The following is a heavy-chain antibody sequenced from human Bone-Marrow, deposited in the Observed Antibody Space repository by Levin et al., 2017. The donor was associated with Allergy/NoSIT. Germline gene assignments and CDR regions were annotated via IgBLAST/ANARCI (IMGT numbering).Heavy chain of an antibody. CDR1: GGSISSSAYY. D-gene: IGHD6-19*01. CDR2: VYYGGAT. V-gene: IGHV4-39*07. CDR3: ASPASAVAGSGFDY. Sequence: SETLSLKCTVSGGSISSSAYYWAWIRQPPGKGLQWVGSVYYGGATYYNPSLQNRVTMSVDTANNLFSLKLRSVTAADTAVYYCASPASAVAGSGFDYWGQGSLVTVSS. J-gene: IGHJ4*02.